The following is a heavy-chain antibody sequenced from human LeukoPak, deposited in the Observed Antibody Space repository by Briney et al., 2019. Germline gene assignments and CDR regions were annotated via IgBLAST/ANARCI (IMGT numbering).Heavy chain of an antibody. D-gene: IGHD6-19*01. CDR1: GFTVSSNY. V-gene: IGHV3-66*01. Sequence: GGSLRLSCAASGFTVSSNYMSWVRQAPGKGLEWVSVIYSGGSTYYADSVKGRFTISRDNSKNTLYLQMNSLRAEDTAVYYCASMDYSSGWYSLRAFDIWSQGTMVTVSS. CDR3: ASMDYSSGWYSLRAFDI. CDR2: IYSGGST. J-gene: IGHJ3*02.